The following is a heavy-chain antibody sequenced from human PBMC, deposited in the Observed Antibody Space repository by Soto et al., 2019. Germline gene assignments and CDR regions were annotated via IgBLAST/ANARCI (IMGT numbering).Heavy chain of an antibody. D-gene: IGHD3-10*01. Sequence: GGSLILSCAYSGFTFSSYLLHWVRQTPGKGLVWVSRINSDGSSTEYADSVKGRFTISRDNAQNTVYLQMNRLRAEDTAIYYCAREASYYTTSSALDVWGQGTTVNVSS. CDR1: GFTFSSYL. CDR2: INSDGSST. CDR3: AREASYYTTSSALDV. J-gene: IGHJ6*02. V-gene: IGHV3-74*03.